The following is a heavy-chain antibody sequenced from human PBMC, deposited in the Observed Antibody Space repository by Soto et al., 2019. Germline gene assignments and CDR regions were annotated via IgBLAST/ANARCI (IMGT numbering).Heavy chain of an antibody. CDR3: ARVRGVIVNNWFDP. CDR2: IYYSGST. Sequence: PSETLSLTCTVSGGSISSSSYYWGWIRQPPGKGLEWIGSIYYSGSTYYNPSLKSRVTISVDTSKKQFSLKLSSVTAAEKAVYYCARVRGVIVNNWFDPWGQGTLVTVSS. J-gene: IGHJ5*02. V-gene: IGHV4-39*02. D-gene: IGHD3-16*02. CDR1: GGSISSSSYY.